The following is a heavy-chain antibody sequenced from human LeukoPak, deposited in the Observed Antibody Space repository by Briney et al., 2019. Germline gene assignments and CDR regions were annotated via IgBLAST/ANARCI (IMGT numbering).Heavy chain of an antibody. J-gene: IGHJ3*02. CDR2: IIPIFGTA. CDR1: GGTFSSYA. V-gene: IGHV1-69*13. Sequence: LVKVSCKASGGTFSSYAISWVRQAPGQGLEWMGGIIPIFGTANYAQKFQGRVTITADESTSTAYMELSSLRSEDTAVYYCASDYGGNGDAFDIWGQGTMVTVPS. CDR3: ASDYGGNGDAFDI. D-gene: IGHD4-23*01.